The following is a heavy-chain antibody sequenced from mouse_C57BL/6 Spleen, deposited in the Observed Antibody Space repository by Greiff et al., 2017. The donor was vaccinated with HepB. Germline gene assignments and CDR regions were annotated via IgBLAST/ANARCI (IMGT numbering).Heavy chain of an antibody. CDR2: IHPNSGST. Sequence: QVQLQQSGAELVKPGASVKLSCKASGYTFTSYWMHWVKQRPGQGLEWIGMIHPNSGSTNYNEKFKSKATLTVNKSSSTAYLQLSSLTSEDSAVYSCARKERAGCYAMDYWGQGTSVTVSS. CDR3: ARKERAGCYAMDY. V-gene: IGHV1-64*01. J-gene: IGHJ4*01. CDR1: GYTFTSYW.